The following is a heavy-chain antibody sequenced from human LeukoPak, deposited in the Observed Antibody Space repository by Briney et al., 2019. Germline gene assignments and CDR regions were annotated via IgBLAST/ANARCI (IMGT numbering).Heavy chain of an antibody. J-gene: IGHJ4*02. D-gene: IGHD3-22*01. CDR2: IYYSGST. V-gene: IGHV4-59*01. CDR1: GGSIGSYY. Sequence: PSETLSLTCTVSGGSIGSYYWSWIRQPPGKGLEWIGYIYYSGSTNYNPSLKSRVTISVDTSKNQFSLKLSSVTAADTAVYYCARDLGPYYDSSGSLGYWGQGTLVTVSS. CDR3: ARDLGPYYDSSGSLGY.